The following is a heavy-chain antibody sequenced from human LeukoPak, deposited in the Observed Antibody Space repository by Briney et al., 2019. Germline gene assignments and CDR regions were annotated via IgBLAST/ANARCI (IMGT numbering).Heavy chain of an antibody. V-gene: IGHV3-48*02. Sequence: HPGGSLRLSCAAAGFTFDTYPMNWVRQAPGRGLEWISYISSNRDTIYYAASVKGRFTIYRDNARYSLYLQMNSLRDEDTAVYYFARGPGYGLYFDYWGQGALVTVSS. CDR2: ISSNRDTI. D-gene: IGHD5-12*01. CDR1: GFTFDTYP. CDR3: ARGPGYGLYFDY. J-gene: IGHJ4*02.